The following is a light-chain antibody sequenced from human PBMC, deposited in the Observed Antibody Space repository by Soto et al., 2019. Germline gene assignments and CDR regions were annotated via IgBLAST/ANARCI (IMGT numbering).Light chain of an antibody. V-gene: IGKV3-20*01. J-gene: IGKJ1*01. Sequence: EIVLTQSPGTLSLTTGESATLSCRASQSISSSYLAWYQQKPGQAPRLLIYGASKRATGIPDRFSGSGSGTDFTLTISRLESADLAVYYCQQYGSAPAWTFGQGTKVEIK. CDR1: QSISSSY. CDR2: GAS. CDR3: QQYGSAPAWT.